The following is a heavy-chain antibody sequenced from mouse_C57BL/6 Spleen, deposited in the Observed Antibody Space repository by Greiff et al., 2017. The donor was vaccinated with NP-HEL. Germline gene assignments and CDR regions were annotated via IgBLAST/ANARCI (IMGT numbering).Heavy chain of an antibody. CDR2: INPNNGGT. D-gene: IGHD2-10*02. Sequence: EVQLQQSGPELVKPGASVKISCKASGYTFTDYYMNWVKQSHGKSLEWIGDINPNNGGTSYNQKFKGKATLTVDKSSSTAYMELRSLTSEDSAVYYCARQGYGWAMDYWGQGTSVTVSS. CDR3: ARQGYGWAMDY. V-gene: IGHV1-26*01. CDR1: GYTFTDYY. J-gene: IGHJ4*01.